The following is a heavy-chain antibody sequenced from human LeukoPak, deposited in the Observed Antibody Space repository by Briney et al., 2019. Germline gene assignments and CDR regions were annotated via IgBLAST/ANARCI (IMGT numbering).Heavy chain of an antibody. CDR2: ISAYNGNT. J-gene: IGHJ6*02. D-gene: IGHD6-13*01. CDR1: GYTFTSYG. Sequence: GASVKVSCKASGYTFTSYGISWVRQAPGQGLEWMVWISAYNGNTNYAQKLQGRVTMTTDTSTSTAYMELRSLRSDDTAVYYCARDGRSSSWTYYYYGMDVWGQGTTVTVSS. CDR3: ARDGRSSSWTYYYYGMDV. V-gene: IGHV1-18*01.